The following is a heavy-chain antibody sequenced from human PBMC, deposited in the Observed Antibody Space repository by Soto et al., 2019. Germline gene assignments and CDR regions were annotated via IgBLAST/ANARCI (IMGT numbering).Heavy chain of an antibody. CDR2: IYWDDDK. CDR3: ARIHGPSGNYDLDY. CDR1: GFSLRTNGVG. D-gene: IGHD5-12*01. V-gene: IGHV2-5*02. J-gene: IGHJ4*02. Sequence: ESGPTLGNPTQTLTLTCRFSGFSLRTNGVGVGWIRQPPGKALEWLAIIYWDDDKRYSPSLKNRVTVSKDTSKNQVVLTMTNVDPVDTATYYCARIHGPSGNYDLDYWGQGTLVTVSS.